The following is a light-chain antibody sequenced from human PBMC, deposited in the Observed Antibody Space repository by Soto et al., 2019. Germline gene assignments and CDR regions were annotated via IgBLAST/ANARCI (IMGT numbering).Light chain of an antibody. CDR3: QQYMSSVT. J-gene: IGKJ1*01. CDR1: QSVDSTF. CDR2: GGS. V-gene: IGKV3-20*01. Sequence: EIVLTQSPGSLSLSPGERATLSCRASQSVDSTFFAWYQKKPGQAPRLLMYGGSKRATGIPDRFSGSGSGTDFTLTSSRLEPEDFAVYYCQQYMSSVTFGQGTRVEIK.